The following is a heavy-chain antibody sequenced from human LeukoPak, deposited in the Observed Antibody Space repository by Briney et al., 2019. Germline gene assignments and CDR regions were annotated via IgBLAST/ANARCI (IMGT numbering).Heavy chain of an antibody. J-gene: IGHJ4*02. D-gene: IGHD3-22*01. CDR3: ARTDYYDRSGYYC. Sequence: ASVKVSCKASGYTFTGYYMHWVRQAPGQGLEWMGWINPNSGGTNYAQKFQGRVTMTRDTSISTAYMELSRLRSDDTAVYYCARTDYYDRSGYYCWGQGTLVTVSS. CDR1: GYTFTGYY. CDR2: INPNSGGT. V-gene: IGHV1-2*02.